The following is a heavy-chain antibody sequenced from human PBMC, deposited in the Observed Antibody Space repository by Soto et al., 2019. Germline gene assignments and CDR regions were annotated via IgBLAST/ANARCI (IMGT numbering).Heavy chain of an antibody. V-gene: IGHV3-33*01. J-gene: IGHJ6*02. D-gene: IGHD3-22*01. CDR1: GFTFSSYG. Sequence: GGSLRLSCAASGFTFSSYGMHWVRQAPGKGLEWVAVIWYDGSNKYYADSVKGRFTISRDNSKNTLYLQMNSLRAEDTAVYYCARDLSTMIVISGFRGMDVWGQGTTVTVSS. CDR2: IWYDGSNK. CDR3: ARDLSTMIVISGFRGMDV.